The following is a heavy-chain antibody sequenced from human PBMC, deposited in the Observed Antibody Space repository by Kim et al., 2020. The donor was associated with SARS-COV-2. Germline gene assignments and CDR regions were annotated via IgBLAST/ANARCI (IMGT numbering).Heavy chain of an antibody. D-gene: IGHD3-10*01. CDR2: IYYSGST. Sequence: SETLSLTCTVSGGSISSYYWSWIRQPPGKGLEWIGYIYYSGSTNYNPSLKSRVTISVDTSKNQFSLKLSSVTAADTAVYYCARDPGRSGSYSNYYYGMDVWGQGTTVTVSS. CDR3: ARDPGRSGSYSNYYYGMDV. J-gene: IGHJ6*02. CDR1: GGSISSYY. V-gene: IGHV4-59*01.